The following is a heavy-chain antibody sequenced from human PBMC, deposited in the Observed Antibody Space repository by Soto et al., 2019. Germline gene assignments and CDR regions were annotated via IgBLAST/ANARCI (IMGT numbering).Heavy chain of an antibody. D-gene: IGHD3-3*01. J-gene: IGHJ4*02. CDR3: ARDSILRGPYYFDY. Sequence: GGSLRLSCAASGFTFSSYGMHWVRQAPGKGLEWVAVIWYDGSNKYYVDSVKGRFTISRDNSKNTLDLQMNSLRAEDTAVYFCARDSILRGPYYFDYWGQGTQVTVSS. CDR1: GFTFSSYG. V-gene: IGHV3-33*01. CDR2: IWYDGSNK.